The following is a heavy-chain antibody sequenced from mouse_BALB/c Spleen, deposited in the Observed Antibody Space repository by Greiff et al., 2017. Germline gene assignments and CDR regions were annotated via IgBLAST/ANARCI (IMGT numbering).Heavy chain of an antibody. CDR1: GFSLTSYG. V-gene: IGHV2-2*02. J-gene: IGHJ4*01. D-gene: IGHD2-14*01. Sequence: VQLQQSGPGLVQPSQSLSITCTVSGFSLTSYGVHWVRQSPGKGLEWLGVIWSGGSTDYNAAFISRLSISKDNSKSQVFFKMNSLQANDTAIYYCARSHRYGAMDYWGQGTSVTVSS. CDR2: IWSGGST. CDR3: ARSHRYGAMDY.